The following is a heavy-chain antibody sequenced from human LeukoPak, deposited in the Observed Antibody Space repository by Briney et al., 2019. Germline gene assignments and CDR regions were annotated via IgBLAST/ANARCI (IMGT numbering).Heavy chain of an antibody. CDR2: ISSSSSTI. D-gene: IGHD5-24*01. CDR3: ARRRDGYPGAFDY. J-gene: IGHJ4*02. V-gene: IGHV3-48*04. Sequence: GGSLRFSCAASGFTFSSYIMNWVRQAPGKGLEWVSYISSSSSTIYYADSVKGRFTISRDNAKNSLYLQMNSLRAEDTAVYYCARRRDGYPGAFDYWGQGTLVTVSS. CDR1: GFTFSSYI.